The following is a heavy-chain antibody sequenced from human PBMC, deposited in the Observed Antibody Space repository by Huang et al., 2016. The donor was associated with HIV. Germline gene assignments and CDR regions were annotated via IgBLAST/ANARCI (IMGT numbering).Heavy chain of an antibody. J-gene: IGHJ4*02. D-gene: IGHD4-17*01. V-gene: IGHV4-59*01. CDR3: ARAREDYYDDTAPYFDF. CDR2: INYSGNT. CDR1: GGSISSYF. Sequence: QVHLQESGPGLVKPSETLSLTCSVSGGSISSYFWSWIRQPPGKGLEWIAYINYSGNTNYNPSVKSRVTMSLDTAKNQFSLNLSSVTAADTAMYYCARAREDYYDDTAPYFDFWGQGILVSVSS.